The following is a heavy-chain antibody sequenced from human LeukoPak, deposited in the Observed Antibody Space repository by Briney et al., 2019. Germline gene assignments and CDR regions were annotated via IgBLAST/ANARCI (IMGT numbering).Heavy chain of an antibody. CDR1: GFTFSSYW. D-gene: IGHD3-10*01. CDR3: AREYAPVLGSGSYPTDY. V-gene: IGHV3-74*01. Sequence: PGGSLRLSCAASGFTFSSYWMHWVRQAPGKGLVWVSRINSDGSSTSYADSVKGRFTISRDNAKNTLYLQMNSLRAEDTAVYYCAREYAPVLGSGSYPTDYWGQGTLVTVSS. J-gene: IGHJ4*02. CDR2: INSDGSST.